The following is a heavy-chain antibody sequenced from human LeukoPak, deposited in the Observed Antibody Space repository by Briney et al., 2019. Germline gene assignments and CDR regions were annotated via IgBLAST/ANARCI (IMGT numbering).Heavy chain of an antibody. CDR1: GGSISSGSYY. CDR2: IYTSGST. J-gene: IGHJ6*04. CDR3: ARDSYLMVRGAAYGQYYYYYGMDV. V-gene: IGHV4-61*02. D-gene: IGHD3-10*01. Sequence: NPSETLSLTCTVSGGSISSGSYYWSWIRQPAGKGLEWIGRIYTSGSTNYNPSLKSRVTISVDTSKNQFSLKLSSVTAADTAVYYCARDSYLMVRGAAYGQYYYYYGMDVWGKGTTVTVSS.